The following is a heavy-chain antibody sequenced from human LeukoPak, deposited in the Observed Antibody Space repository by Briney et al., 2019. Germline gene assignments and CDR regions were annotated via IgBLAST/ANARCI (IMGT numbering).Heavy chain of an antibody. CDR2: IYHSGST. V-gene: IGHV4-39*07. J-gene: IGHJ5*02. CDR1: GGSISSSSYY. Sequence: SETLSLTCTVSGGSISSSSYYWGWIRQPPGKGLEWIGSIYHSGSTYYNPSLKSRVTISVDTSKNQFSLKLSSVTAADTAVYYCARDLVRIRGVRPHWFDPWGQGTLVTVSS. D-gene: IGHD3-10*01. CDR3: ARDLVRIRGVRPHWFDP.